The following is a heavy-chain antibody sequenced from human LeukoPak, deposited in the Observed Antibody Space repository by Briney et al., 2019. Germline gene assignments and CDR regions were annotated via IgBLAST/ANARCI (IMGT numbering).Heavy chain of an antibody. J-gene: IGHJ4*02. Sequence: GASVKVSCKASAYTFTDSYMHGVRQAPGQGLEYLAWINLKSGDTKYAQKFQGRVSMTRNTSIYTAYMDLRSLTSDDTAVYYCAREGGHCGGDCYSFVSLGQGTLVTVSS. CDR1: AYTFTDSY. CDR3: AREGGHCGGDCYSFVS. D-gene: IGHD2-21*02. V-gene: IGHV1-2*02. CDR2: INLKSGDT.